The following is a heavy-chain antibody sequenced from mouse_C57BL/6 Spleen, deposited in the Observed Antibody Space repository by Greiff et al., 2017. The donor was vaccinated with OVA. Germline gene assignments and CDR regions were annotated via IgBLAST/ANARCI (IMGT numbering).Heavy chain of an antibody. CDR2: IYPGSGST. CDR3: ARGFITTVVATPFDY. Sequence: VQLQQPGAELVKPGASVKMSCKASGYTFTSYWITWVKQRPGQGLEWIGDIYPGSGSTNYNEKFKSKATLTVDTSSSTAYMQLSSLTSEDSAVYYCARGFITTVVATPFDYWGQGTTLTVSS. J-gene: IGHJ2*01. D-gene: IGHD1-1*01. V-gene: IGHV1-55*01. CDR1: GYTFTSYW.